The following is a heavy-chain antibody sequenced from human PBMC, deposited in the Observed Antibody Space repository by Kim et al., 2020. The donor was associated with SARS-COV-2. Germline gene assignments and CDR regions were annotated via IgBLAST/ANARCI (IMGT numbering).Heavy chain of an antibody. CDR2: INHSGST. CDR1: GGSFSGYY. Sequence: SETLSLTCAVYGGSFSGYYWRWIRQPPGKGLEWIGEINHSGSTNYNPSLKSRVTISVDTSKNQFSLKLSSVTAADTAVYYCARGSGRSGYYVGVYYYYGIDVWGQGTTVTVSS. D-gene: IGHD3-3*01. J-gene: IGHJ6*02. V-gene: IGHV4-34*01. CDR3: ARGSGRSGYYVGVYYYYGIDV.